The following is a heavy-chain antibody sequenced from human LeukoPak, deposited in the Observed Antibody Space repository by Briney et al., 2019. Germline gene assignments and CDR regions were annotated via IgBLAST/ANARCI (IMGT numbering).Heavy chain of an antibody. D-gene: IGHD3-10*01. CDR1: GGSISSGGYY. Sequence: SETLSLTCAVSGGSISSGGYYWSWIRQPPGKGLEWIGEINHSGSTNYNPSLKSRVTISVDTSKNQFSLKLNSVTAADTAVYYCARGGFTMVRGVIRWFDPWGQGTLVTVSS. CDR2: INHSGST. J-gene: IGHJ5*02. CDR3: ARGGFTMVRGVIRWFDP. V-gene: IGHV4-34*01.